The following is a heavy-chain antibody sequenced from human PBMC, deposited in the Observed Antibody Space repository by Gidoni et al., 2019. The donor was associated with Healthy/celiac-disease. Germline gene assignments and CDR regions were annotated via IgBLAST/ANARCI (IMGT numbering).Heavy chain of an antibody. V-gene: IGHV3-53*01. CDR2: IYSGVTT. CDR3: ARSLMVRGVIGDLDY. D-gene: IGHD3-10*01. J-gene: IGHJ4*02. CDR1: VFTGSSNY. Sequence: HLVESGGGFIQPGGSLRLSCAASVFTGSSNYMKWVRQVPGKGLEWFSLIYSGVTTSYADSVKGRFTISRENSKNTLYLQRNSLRAENTAVYYCARSLMVRGVIGDLDYWGQGTLVTVSS.